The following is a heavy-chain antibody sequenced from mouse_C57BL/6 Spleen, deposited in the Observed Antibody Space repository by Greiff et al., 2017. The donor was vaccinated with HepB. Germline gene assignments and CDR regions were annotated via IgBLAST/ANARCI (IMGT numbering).Heavy chain of an antibody. V-gene: IGHV5-12*01. CDR1: GFTFSDYY. CDR3: ARPSYYGSSYDGDAMDY. CDR2: ISNGGGST. J-gene: IGHJ4*01. D-gene: IGHD1-1*01. Sequence: EVQLVESGGGLVQPGGSLKLSCAASGFTFSDYYMYWVRQTPEKRLEWVAYISNGGGSTYYPDTVKGRFTISRDNAKNTLYLQLSRLKSEDTAMYYCARPSYYGSSYDGDAMDYWGQGTAVTVSS.